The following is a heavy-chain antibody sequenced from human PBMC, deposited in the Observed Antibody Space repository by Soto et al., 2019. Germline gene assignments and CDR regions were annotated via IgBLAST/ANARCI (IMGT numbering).Heavy chain of an antibody. V-gene: IGHV4-38-2*01. D-gene: IGHD2-21*02. J-gene: IGHJ5*02. CDR3: AGRKILAYCGGDCFGWFDT. Sequence: PSETLSLTCAVSGYSISSGYYWGWIRQPPGKGLEWIGSIYHSGSTYYNPSLKSRVTISVDTSKNQFSLKLSSVTAADTAVYYCAGRKILAYCGGDCFGWFDTWGQGTLVTVSS. CDR1: GYSISSGYY. CDR2: IYHSGST.